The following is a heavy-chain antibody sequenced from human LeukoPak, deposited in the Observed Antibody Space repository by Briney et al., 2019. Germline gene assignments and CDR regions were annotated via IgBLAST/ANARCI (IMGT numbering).Heavy chain of an antibody. D-gene: IGHD2-21*01. V-gene: IGHV3-11*06. Sequence: GGSLRLSCAASGLTFTDYYMSWIRQDPGKGLEWVSYVSYTSSSTTYADSVKGRFTISRDNAKNSLYLQMNSLKAEDTAVYYCARGQYSFDYWGQGTLVTVSS. CDR3: ARGQYSFDY. CDR1: GLTFTDYY. J-gene: IGHJ4*02. CDR2: VSYTSSST.